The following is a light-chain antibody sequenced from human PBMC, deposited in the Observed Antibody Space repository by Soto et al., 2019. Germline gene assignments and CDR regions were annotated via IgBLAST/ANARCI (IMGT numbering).Light chain of an antibody. V-gene: IGKV3-11*01. J-gene: IGKJ2*01. CDR2: EGS. CDR3: QQYNDWPPGYT. Sequence: EIALTQSPATLSLSPGERATLSCRASQSVSSFLAWYQQKPGQAPRLLIYEGSNRATGIPTRFSGSGSGTDFTLTISSLEPEDFAVYYCQQYNDWPPGYTLGQGTKVDI. CDR1: QSVSSF.